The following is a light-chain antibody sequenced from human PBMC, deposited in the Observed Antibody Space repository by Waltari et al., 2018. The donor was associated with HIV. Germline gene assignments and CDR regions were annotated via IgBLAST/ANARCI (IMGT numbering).Light chain of an antibody. V-gene: IGLV2-14*03. Sequence: QSALTQPASVSGSLGQSIPISSTGTSGDVVGYTFVHWFQQHPGKAPKLIIYNVNSRPSGVSIRFSGSRSANTASLTISGLQAEDEADYFCCSYTSSGPRYVLFGGGTRLTVL. CDR1: SGDVVGYTF. CDR3: CSYTSSGPRYVL. J-gene: IGLJ2*01. CDR2: NVN.